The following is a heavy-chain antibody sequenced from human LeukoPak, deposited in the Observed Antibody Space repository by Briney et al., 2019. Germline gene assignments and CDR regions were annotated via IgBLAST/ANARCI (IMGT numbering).Heavy chain of an antibody. CDR2: IYYSGST. V-gene: IGHV4-39*07. Sequence: PSETLSLTCTVSGGSIGSSSYYWGWIRQPPGKGLEWIGSIYYSGSTYYNPSLKSRVTISVDTSKNQFSLKLSSVTAADTAVYYCAREVYYYGSGNAFDIWGQGTMVTVSS. CDR1: GGSIGSSSYY. D-gene: IGHD3-10*01. J-gene: IGHJ3*02. CDR3: AREVYYYGSGNAFDI.